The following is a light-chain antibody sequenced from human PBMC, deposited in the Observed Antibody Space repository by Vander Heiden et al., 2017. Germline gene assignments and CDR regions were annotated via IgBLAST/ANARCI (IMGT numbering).Light chain of an antibody. CDR3: QSYFV. V-gene: IGLV1-40*01. CDR2: GNF. Sequence: SVLTQPPSVSGAPGQTVTISCTGTTSNIGAGSDVHRYQQFPGRAPKLLITGNFNRPSGVPDRFSGSNSGTSASLASTGLQPEDEADYYCQSYFVFGTGTKVTVL. CDR1: TSNIGAGSD. J-gene: IGLJ1*01.